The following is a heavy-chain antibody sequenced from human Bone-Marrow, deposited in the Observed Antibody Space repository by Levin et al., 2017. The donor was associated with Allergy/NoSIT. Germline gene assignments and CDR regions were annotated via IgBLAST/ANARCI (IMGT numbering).Heavy chain of an antibody. CDR3: ARGIRTTGWTY. D-gene: IGHD2/OR15-2a*01. CDR1: GFTFSSYG. V-gene: IGHV3-NL1*01. CDR2: IGKDT. Sequence: GESLKISCAASGFTFSSYGMHWVRQAPGKGLEWVSAIGKDTHYADSVKGRFTISTDTSKNALYLEMNSLRADDTAVYYCARGIRTTGWTYWGQGTLVTVSS. J-gene: IGHJ4*02.